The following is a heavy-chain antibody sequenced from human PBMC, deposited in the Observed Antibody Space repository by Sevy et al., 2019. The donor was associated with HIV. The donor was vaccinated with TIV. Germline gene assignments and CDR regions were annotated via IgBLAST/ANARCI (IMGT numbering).Heavy chain of an antibody. CDR1: GYTFTGYY. D-gene: IGHD2-2*01. V-gene: IGHV1-2*04. CDR3: ARSKMGYCSSTSCYDGDAFDI. J-gene: IGHJ3*02. Sequence: ASVKVSCKACGYTFTGYYMHWVRQAPGQGLEWMGWINPNSGGTNYAQKFQGWVTMTRDTSISTAYMELSRLRSDDTAVYYCARSKMGYCSSTSCYDGDAFDIWGQGTMVTVSS. CDR2: INPNSGGT.